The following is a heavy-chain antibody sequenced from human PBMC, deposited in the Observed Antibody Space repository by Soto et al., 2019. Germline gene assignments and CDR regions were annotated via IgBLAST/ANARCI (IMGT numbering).Heavy chain of an antibody. J-gene: IGHJ3*02. CDR3: ARDLGGTYRSDAFDI. Sequence: PSETLSLTCTVSGGSVSSGSYYWSWIRQPPGKGLEWIGYIYYSGSPNYNPSLQSRVTFSVDTSKNQFSLKLTSVTAADTAVYYCARDLGGTYRSDAFDIWGQGTMVTVSS. V-gene: IGHV4-61*01. CDR1: GGSVSSGSYY. D-gene: IGHD1-26*01. CDR2: IYYSGSP.